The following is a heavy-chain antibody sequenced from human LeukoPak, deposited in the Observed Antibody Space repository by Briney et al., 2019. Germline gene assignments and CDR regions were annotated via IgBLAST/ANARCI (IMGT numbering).Heavy chain of an antibody. CDR2: IYSGGST. D-gene: IGHD5-18*01. V-gene: IGHV3-53*01. J-gene: IGHJ5*02. Sequence: GGSLRLSCAASGFTVSSNYMSWVRQAPGKGLEWVSVIYSGGSTYYADSVKGRFTISRDNSKNTLYLQMNSLRAEDTAVYYCAKNQMGYSYGPNWFDPWGQGTLVTVSS. CDR1: GFTVSSNY. CDR3: AKNQMGYSYGPNWFDP.